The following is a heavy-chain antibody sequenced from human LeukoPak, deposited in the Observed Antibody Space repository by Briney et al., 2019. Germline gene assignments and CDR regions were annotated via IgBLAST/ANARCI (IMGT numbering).Heavy chain of an antibody. CDR2: IRYDGSNK. CDR1: GFTFSSYG. CDR3: AKMSVGLLWFGELAAGHY. V-gene: IGHV3-30*02. D-gene: IGHD3-10*01. Sequence: PGGSLRLSCAASGFTFSSYGMHWVRQAPGKGLEWVAFIRYDGSNKYYADSVKGRFTISRDNSKNTLYLQMNSLRAEDTAVYYCAKMSVGLLWFGELAAGHYWGQGTLVTVSS. J-gene: IGHJ4*02.